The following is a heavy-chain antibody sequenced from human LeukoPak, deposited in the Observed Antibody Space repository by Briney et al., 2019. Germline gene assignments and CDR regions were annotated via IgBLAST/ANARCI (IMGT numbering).Heavy chain of an antibody. CDR2: ISFDGINE. J-gene: IGHJ4*02. Sequence: PGRSLRLSCAASGFTFSGNAMHWVRQPPGKGLEWVAAISFDGINEYYADSVKGRFTISRDNSKNTLHLQMNSLRAEDTAVYFCARSDLTTIFGVVDFWGQGTLVAVSS. V-gene: IGHV3-30*01. CDR1: GFTFSGNA. CDR3: ARSDLTTIFGVVDF. D-gene: IGHD3-3*01.